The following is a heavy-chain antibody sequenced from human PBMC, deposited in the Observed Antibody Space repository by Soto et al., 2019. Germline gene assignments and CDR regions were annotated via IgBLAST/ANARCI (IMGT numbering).Heavy chain of an antibody. CDR1: CGSMNDYY. CDR3: ASGRLVSRYYGLDV. Sequence: PSETLSLTCTFSCGSMNDYYWSWIRQPAGKGLEWIGRIFTSGNTNYNPSLRSRLTMSVDTSTNQVSLRLTSVTAADTAVYYCASGRLVSRYYGLDVWGQGTTVTVSS. J-gene: IGHJ6*02. V-gene: IGHV4-4*07. D-gene: IGHD6-6*01. CDR2: IFTSGNT.